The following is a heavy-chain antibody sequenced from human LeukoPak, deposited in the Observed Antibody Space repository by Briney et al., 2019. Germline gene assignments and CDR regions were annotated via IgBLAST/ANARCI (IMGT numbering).Heavy chain of an antibody. CDR3: AKDLDDHVWGSYRAYDY. D-gene: IGHD3-16*02. CDR1: GFTFSSYA. CDR2: IGDSGTST. Sequence: GGSLRLSCAASGFTFSSYAMSWVRQAPGKGLEWVSGIGDSGTSTYYADSVKGRFTISRDNSKNTLYLQMNSLRAEDTALYYCAKDLDDHVWGSYRAYDYWGQGTLVTVSS. J-gene: IGHJ4*02. V-gene: IGHV3-23*01.